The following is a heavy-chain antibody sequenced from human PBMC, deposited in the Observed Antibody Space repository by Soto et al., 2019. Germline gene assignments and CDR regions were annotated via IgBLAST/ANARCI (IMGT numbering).Heavy chain of an antibody. CDR2: MNPNSENT. D-gene: IGHD6-19*01. CDR3: ARAYTWGVAVAGT. CDR1: GYTFTSFD. V-gene: IGHV1-8*01. Sequence: QVPLVQSGAEVKKPGASVKVSCKASGYTFTSFDIYWVRQATGQGLEWMGWMNPNSENTGYAQKFQGRVTMTRNTSISTAYMELSSLRSEDTAVYYCARAYTWGVAVAGTWGQGTLVTVSS. J-gene: IGHJ4*02.